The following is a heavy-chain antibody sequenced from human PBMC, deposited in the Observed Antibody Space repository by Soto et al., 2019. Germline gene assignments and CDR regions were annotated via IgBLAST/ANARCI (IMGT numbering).Heavy chain of an antibody. V-gene: IGHV4-39*01. CDR2: IYYSGST. CDR3: ARLVLAVGPTTGGSGDGMDV. J-gene: IGHJ6*02. Sequence: PSETLSLTCTVSGVSISRSSDYWGWIRQPPGKGLEWIGSIYYSGSTYYNPSLKSRVTISVDTSKNQFSLKLSSVTAADTAVYYCARLVLAVGPTTGGSGDGMDVWGQGTTVTVSS. CDR1: GVSISRSSDY. D-gene: IGHD1-26*01.